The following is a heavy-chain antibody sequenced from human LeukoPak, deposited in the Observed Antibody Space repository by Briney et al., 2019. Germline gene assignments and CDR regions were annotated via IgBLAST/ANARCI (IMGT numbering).Heavy chain of an antibody. V-gene: IGHV1-2*02. CDR1: GYTFTGYY. CDR3: ARAYGSGSYSPLDY. CDR2: INPNSGGT. Sequence: ASVKVSCKASGYTFTGYYMHWVRQAPGQGLEWMGWINPNSGGTNYAQKFQGRVTMTRDTSISTAYMEPSRLRSDDTAVFYCARAYGSGSYSPLDYWGQGTLVTVSS. D-gene: IGHD3-10*01. J-gene: IGHJ4*02.